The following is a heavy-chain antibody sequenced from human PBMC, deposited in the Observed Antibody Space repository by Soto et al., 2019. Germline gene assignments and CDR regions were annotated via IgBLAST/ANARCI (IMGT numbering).Heavy chain of an antibody. CDR2: IYYSGST. CDR3: ARSILNGHPTQTDY. D-gene: IGHD2-8*01. V-gene: IGHV4-59*08. CDR1: GGSISSYY. Sequence: PSETLSLTCTVSGGSISSYYWSWIRQPPGKGLEWIGYIYYSGSTNYNPSLKSRVTISVDTSKNQFSLKLSSVTAADTAVYYCARSILNGHPTQTDYWGQRTLVTVSS. J-gene: IGHJ4*02.